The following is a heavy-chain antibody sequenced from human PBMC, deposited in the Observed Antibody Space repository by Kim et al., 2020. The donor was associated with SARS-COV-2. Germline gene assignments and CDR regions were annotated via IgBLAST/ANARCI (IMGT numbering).Heavy chain of an antibody. Sequence: GGSLRLSCAASGFSFGVAFRSYTMHWVRQAPGKGLEWVAAISYDGRNKFYVDSVKGRFTISRDNSKSTLYLQMNSLRGDDTAVYYCAKSPMVRGVFFYY. CDR1: GFSFGVAFRSYT. CDR3: AKSPMVRGVFFYY. CDR2: ISYDGRNK. V-gene: IGHV3-30*18. D-gene: IGHD3-10*01. J-gene: IGHJ6*01.